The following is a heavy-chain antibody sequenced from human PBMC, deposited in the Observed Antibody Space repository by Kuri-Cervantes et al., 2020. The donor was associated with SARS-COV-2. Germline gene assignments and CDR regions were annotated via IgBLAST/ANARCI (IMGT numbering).Heavy chain of an antibody. V-gene: IGHV3-11*01. Sequence: GESLKISCAASGFTFSDYYMSWIRQAPGKWLEWISYISGSGSTIYYADSVKGRFTISRDNAKNSLYLQMNSLRAEDTAVYYCATTTGTTNWYDPCGQGSLTVSS. D-gene: IGHD1-1*01. CDR3: ATTTGTTNWYDP. CDR2: ISGSGSTI. CDR1: GFTFSDYY. J-gene: IGHJ5*02.